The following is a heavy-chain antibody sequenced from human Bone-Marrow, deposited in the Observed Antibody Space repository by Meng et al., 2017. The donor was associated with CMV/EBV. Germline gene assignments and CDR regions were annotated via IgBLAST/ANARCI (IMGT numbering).Heavy chain of an antibody. CDR2: ISNSRNYI. CDR1: GFTFSIYS. D-gene: IGHD3-3*01. J-gene: IGHJ4*02. Sequence: GGSLRLSCAASGFTFSIYSMNWVRQAPGKGLEWVSSISNSRNYIYYADSVKGRFTISRDNSKNTLYLQMNSLRAEDTAVYYCARESYYDFWSGYYSYFDYWGQGTLVTVSS. CDR3: ARESYYDFWSGYYSYFDY. V-gene: IGHV3-21*01.